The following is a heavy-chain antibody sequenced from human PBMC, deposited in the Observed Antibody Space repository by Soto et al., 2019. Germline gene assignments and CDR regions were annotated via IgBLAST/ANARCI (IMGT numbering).Heavy chain of an antibody. CDR3: VKGFWGDY. CDR1: GFTFSSHD. CDR2: VSGGGIT. D-gene: IGHD3-16*01. J-gene: IGHJ4*02. V-gene: IGHV3-23*01. Sequence: EVQLLESGGGLVQPGGSLRLSCSASGFTFSSHDMIWVRQAPGKGLEWVSGVSGGGITSYADSEKGRFTISRDKSRNTLYLQMTSPRVEDTAVYYCVKGFWGDYWGQGTLVTVSS.